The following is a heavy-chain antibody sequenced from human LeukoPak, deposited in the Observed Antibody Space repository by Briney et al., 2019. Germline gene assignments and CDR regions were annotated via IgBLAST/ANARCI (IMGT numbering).Heavy chain of an antibody. J-gene: IGHJ4*02. CDR2: IIPIFGTA. D-gene: IGHD5-24*01. CDR3: ARKATITGPFDY. CDR1: GGTFSSYA. Sequence: SVKVPCKASGGTFSSYAISWVRQAPGQGLEWMGGIIPIFGTANYAQKFQGRVTITADESTSTAYMELSSLRSEDTAVYYCARKATITGPFDYWGQGTLVTVSS. V-gene: IGHV1-69*13.